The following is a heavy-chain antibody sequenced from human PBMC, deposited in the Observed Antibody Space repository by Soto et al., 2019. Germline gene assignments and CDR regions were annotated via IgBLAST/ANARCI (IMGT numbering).Heavy chain of an antibody. Sequence: PSETLSLTCTGSGGSISSSSYYWGWIRQPPGKGLEWIGSIYYSGSTYYNPSLKSRVTISVDTSKNQFSLKLSSVTAADTAVYYCASQFTDYYMDVWGKGTTVTVSS. CDR3: ASQFTDYYMDV. CDR2: IYYSGST. V-gene: IGHV4-39*01. D-gene: IGHD2-8*02. CDR1: GGSISSSSYY. J-gene: IGHJ6*03.